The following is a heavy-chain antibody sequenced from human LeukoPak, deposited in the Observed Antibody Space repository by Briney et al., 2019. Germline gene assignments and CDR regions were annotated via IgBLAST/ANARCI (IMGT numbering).Heavy chain of an antibody. D-gene: IGHD3-16*01. V-gene: IGHV3-23*01. Sequence: GGTLRLSCAASGFSFRSHGMDWVRQAPGKGLEWVSGISPRGDITYYKDSVRGRFTISRDNFKNTVSLQLNSLRAEDTAMYYCAKDDDWGRFNHWGQGTLVTVSS. CDR3: AKDDDWGRFNH. CDR2: ISPRGDIT. J-gene: IGHJ1*01. CDR1: GFSFRSHG.